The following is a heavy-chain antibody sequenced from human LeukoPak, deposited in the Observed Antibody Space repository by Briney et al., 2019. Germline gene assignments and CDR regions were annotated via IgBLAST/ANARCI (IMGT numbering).Heavy chain of an antibody. CDR1: GFTFSRYW. Sequence: GGSLRLSCAASGFTFSRYWMTWVRQAPGQGLEWVANIKQDGSEKSYVASVKRRFTIYKDNAKNSLFLPKNNLRAEDTAVYYCARDAGIAVADRINDYWGQGTLVTVSS. V-gene: IGHV3-7*01. CDR3: ARDAGIAVADRINDY. J-gene: IGHJ4*02. D-gene: IGHD6-19*01. CDR2: IKQDGSEK.